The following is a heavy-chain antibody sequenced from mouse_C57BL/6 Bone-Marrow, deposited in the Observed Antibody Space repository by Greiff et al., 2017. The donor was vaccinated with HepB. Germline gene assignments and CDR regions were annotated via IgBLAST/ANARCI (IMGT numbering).Heavy chain of an antibody. V-gene: IGHV1-15*01. CDR2: IDPETGGT. J-gene: IGHJ1*03. CDR1: GYTFTDYE. Sequence: QVQLQQSGAELVRPGASVTLSCKASGYTFTDYEMHWVKQTPVHGLEWIGAIDPETGGTAYNQKFKGKAILTADKSSSTAYMELRSLTSEDSAVYYCTRRPIFYYGSSYWYFDVWGTGTTVTVSS. D-gene: IGHD1-1*01. CDR3: TRRPIFYYGSSYWYFDV.